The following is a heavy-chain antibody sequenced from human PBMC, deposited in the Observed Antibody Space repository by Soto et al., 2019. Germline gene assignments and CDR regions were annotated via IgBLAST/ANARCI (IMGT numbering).Heavy chain of an antibody. V-gene: IGHV4-61*08. CDR2: IDNSGST. CDR3: ARGGQDFWSGPFDY. J-gene: IGHJ4*02. CDR1: GGSISSGDYY. Sequence: SETLSLTCTVSGGSISSGDYYWSWIRQPPGKGLEWIGRIDNSGSTNYNPSLKSRITMSADTSRNQFSLKLNSVTAADTAVYYCARGGQDFWSGPFDYWGQGALVTVSS. D-gene: IGHD3-3*01.